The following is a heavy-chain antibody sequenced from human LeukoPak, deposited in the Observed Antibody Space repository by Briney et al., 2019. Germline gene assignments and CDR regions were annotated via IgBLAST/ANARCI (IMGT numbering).Heavy chain of an antibody. V-gene: IGHV1-69*13. CDR1: GGTFSCYA. D-gene: IGHD6-13*01. Sequence: GASVKVSCKASGGTFSCYAISWVRQAPGQGLEWMGGIIPIFGTANYAQKFQGRVTITADESTSTAYMGLSSLRSEDTAVYYCAREAGSWYPVGYFDYWGQGTLVTVSS. J-gene: IGHJ4*02. CDR3: AREAGSWYPVGYFDY. CDR2: IIPIFGTA.